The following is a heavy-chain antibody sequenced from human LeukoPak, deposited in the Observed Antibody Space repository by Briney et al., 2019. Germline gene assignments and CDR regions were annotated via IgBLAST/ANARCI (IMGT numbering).Heavy chain of an antibody. Sequence: SETLSLTCTVSGDSITSYYWSWIRQPAGKGLEWIGRINISGNTNYNPSLKSRVTMSLDTSKNQISLKLSSVTAADTAVYYCARSATYYYMDVWGKGTTVTVSS. J-gene: IGHJ6*03. CDR1: GDSITSYY. CDR3: ARSATYYYMDV. V-gene: IGHV4-4*07. CDR2: INISGNT. D-gene: IGHD2-15*01.